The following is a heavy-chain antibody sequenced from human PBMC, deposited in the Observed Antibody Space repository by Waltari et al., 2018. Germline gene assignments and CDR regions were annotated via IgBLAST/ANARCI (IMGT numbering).Heavy chain of an antibody. CDR2: IIPIRGIA. D-gene: IGHD2-15*01. V-gene: IGHV1-69*02. Sequence: QVQLVQSGAEVKKPGSSVKVSCKASGGTFSSYTISWVRQAPGQGLEWMGRIIPIRGIANYAQKCQGRVTITADKSTSTAYMELSSLRSEDTAVYYCARGGHCSGGSCYSDYYYGMDVWGQGTTVTVSS. J-gene: IGHJ6*02. CDR3: ARGGHCSGGSCYSDYYYGMDV. CDR1: GGTFSSYT.